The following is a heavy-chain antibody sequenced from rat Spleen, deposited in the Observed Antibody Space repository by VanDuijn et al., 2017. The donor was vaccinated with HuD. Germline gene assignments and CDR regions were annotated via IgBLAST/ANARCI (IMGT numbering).Heavy chain of an antibody. CDR1: GFTFNNYW. CDR2: ITSAGRT. CDR3: TRGGNSGYDY. D-gene: IGHD4-3*01. V-gene: IGHV5-31*01. J-gene: IGHJ2*01. Sequence: EVQLVESGGGLVQPGRSLKLACIASGFTFNNYWMTWIRQAPGKGLEWVASITSAGRTHYPDSVKGRFTISRDIAKSTLFLQMNSLKSEDTATYYCTRGGNSGYDYWGQGVMVTVSS.